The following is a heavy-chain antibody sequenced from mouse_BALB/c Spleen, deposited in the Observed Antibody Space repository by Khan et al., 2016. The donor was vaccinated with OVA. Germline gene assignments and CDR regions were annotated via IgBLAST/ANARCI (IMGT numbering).Heavy chain of an antibody. J-gene: IGHJ3*01. CDR3: TRLADYDDSEGLAY. V-gene: IGHV5-6*01. CDR2: VSTGGSYT. CDR1: GFTFSTYG. Sequence: EVQGVESGGDLVKPGGSLKLSCAASGFTFSTYGMSWVRQTPDKRLEWVATVSTGGSYTYYPDSVKGRFTISRDNAKNTLYLQMSGLKSEDTAMCYCTRLADYDDSEGLAYWGQGTQVTVSA. D-gene: IGHD2-4*01.